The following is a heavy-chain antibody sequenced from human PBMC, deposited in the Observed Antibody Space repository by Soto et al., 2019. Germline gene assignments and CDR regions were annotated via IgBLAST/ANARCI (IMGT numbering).Heavy chain of an antibody. CDR2: IYHSGST. CDR3: ARGTLVVRWTYYFDY. Sequence: QVQLQESGPGLVKPSGTLSLTCAVSSGSISSSNWWSWVRQPPGKGLEWIGEIYHSGSTNYNPSLKSRVPISVDKSKNQFSLKLSSVTAADTAVYYCARGTLVVRWTYYFDYLGQGTLVTVSS. CDR1: SGSISSSNW. J-gene: IGHJ4*02. D-gene: IGHD3-10*01. V-gene: IGHV4-4*02.